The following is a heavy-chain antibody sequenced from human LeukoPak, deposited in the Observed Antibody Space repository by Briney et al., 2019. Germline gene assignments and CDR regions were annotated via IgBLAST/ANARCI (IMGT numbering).Heavy chain of an antibody. V-gene: IGHV3-74*01. Sequence: GGSLRLSCAASGFTFSSYWMHWVRQVPGKGLVWVSRINPGGSSTTYADSVKGRFTISRDNAKNTLYLQMNSLRAEDTAVYYCARSNQADDYWGQGTLVTVSS. D-gene: IGHD4-11*01. J-gene: IGHJ4*02. CDR3: ARSNQADDY. CDR2: INPGGSST. CDR1: GFTFSSYW.